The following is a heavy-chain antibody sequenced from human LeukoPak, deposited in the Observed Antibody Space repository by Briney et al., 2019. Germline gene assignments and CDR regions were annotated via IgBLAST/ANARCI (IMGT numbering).Heavy chain of an antibody. CDR3: ARDLGGHYYDSSGYYRGYYFDY. D-gene: IGHD3-22*01. CDR2: ISSSGSTI. CDR1: GFTFSDYY. V-gene: IGHV3-11*01. Sequence: PGGSLRLSCAASGFTFSDYYMSWIRQAPGKGLEWVSYISSSGSTIYYADSVKGRFTISRDNAKNSLYLQMNSLRAEDTAVYYCARDLGGHYYDSSGYYRGYYFDYWGQGTLVTVSS. J-gene: IGHJ4*02.